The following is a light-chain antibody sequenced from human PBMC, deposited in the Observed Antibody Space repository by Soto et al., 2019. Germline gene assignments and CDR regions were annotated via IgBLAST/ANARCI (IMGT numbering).Light chain of an antibody. V-gene: IGKV1-39*01. Sequence: DIQMTQSRSSLSSAVGDIVTISLRASQSISIYLNWYQLKPGKAPNLLVYGASYLKSGVTTRFSGSGSGTDFTLTISSLQPEDFAIYYCQQTYNTPEITFGQGTRLEIK. J-gene: IGKJ5*01. CDR2: GAS. CDR3: QQTYNTPEIT. CDR1: QSISIY.